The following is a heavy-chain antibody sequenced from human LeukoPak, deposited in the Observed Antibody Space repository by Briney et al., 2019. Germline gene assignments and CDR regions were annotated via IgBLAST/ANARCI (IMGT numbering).Heavy chain of an antibody. J-gene: IGHJ6*02. V-gene: IGHV4-28*01. D-gene: IGHD1-26*01. CDR1: GYSISSSHW. CDR2: INDSGTT. CDR3: ARTTSVGATTITSYGLDV. Sequence: SETLSLTCAVSGYSISSSHWWGWIRQPPGKGLEWIGYINDSGTTYYNPSLKSRVTMSVDTSKHQFSLKSTSVTAVDTAVYYCARTTSVGATTITSYGLDVWGQGTTVTVSS.